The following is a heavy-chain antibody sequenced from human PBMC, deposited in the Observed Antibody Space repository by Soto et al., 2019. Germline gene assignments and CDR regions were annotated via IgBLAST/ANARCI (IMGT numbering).Heavy chain of an antibody. CDR3: ARGRWLRQSFDY. D-gene: IGHD5-12*01. CDR2: INHSGST. J-gene: IGHJ4*02. Sequence: GNLAITSAVQGGSFSRSNWSWIRQPPGKGQEWIGEINHSGSTNYNPSLKSRVTISVDTSKNQFSLNLYSVTAADTAVYYCARGRWLRQSFDYWGQGTLVTVS. CDR1: GGSFSRSN. V-gene: IGHV4-34*01.